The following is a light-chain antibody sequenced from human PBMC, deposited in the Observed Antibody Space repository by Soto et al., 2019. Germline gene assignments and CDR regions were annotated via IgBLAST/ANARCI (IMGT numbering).Light chain of an antibody. V-gene: IGKV3-20*01. Sequence: EIVLTQSPGTLSLSPGERAILSCRAIQSVSSSYLAWYRQKPGQAPSLLIYGASSRATGVPDRFSGSGSGTEFTLTISSLQSEDFAVYYCQQYNNWPPWTFGQGTKVDIK. CDR3: QQYNNWPPWT. CDR1: QSVSSSY. CDR2: GAS. J-gene: IGKJ1*01.